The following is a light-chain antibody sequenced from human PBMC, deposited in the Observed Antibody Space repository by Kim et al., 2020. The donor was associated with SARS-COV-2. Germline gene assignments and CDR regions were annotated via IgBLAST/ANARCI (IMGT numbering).Light chain of an antibody. CDR1: QSISSW. J-gene: IGKJ1*01. V-gene: IGKV1-5*03. Sequence: DIQMTQSPSTLSASVGDRVTITCRASQSISSWLAWYQQKPGKAPKLLIYKASNLESGVPPRFSGSGSGTEFTLTISSLQPDDFATYYCQQYKTYWTFGQGTKVDIK. CDR3: QQYKTYWT. CDR2: KAS.